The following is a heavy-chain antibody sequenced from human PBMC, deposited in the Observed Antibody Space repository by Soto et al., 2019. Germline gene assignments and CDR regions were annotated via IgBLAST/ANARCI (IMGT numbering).Heavy chain of an antibody. J-gene: IGHJ5*02. CDR1: GGSVSSASYY. D-gene: IGHD1-1*01. CDR3: ARTVQLWPTGWFDP. CDR2: IYYSGTT. Sequence: ETLSLTCTVSGGSVSSASYYWYWIRQPPGKRLEWIGYIYYSGTTNYNPSLKSRVTISVDTSKDQFSLQLRSVTPADTAVYYCARTVQLWPTGWFDPWGQGTLVTVSS. V-gene: IGHV4-61*01.